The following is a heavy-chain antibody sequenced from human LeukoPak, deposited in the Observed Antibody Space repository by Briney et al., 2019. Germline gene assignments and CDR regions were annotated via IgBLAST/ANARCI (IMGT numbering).Heavy chain of an antibody. CDR1: GFTVISSY. D-gene: IGHD3-22*01. V-gene: IGHV3-66*01. CDR3: ARLGYCYDGTGYYYLSY. J-gene: IGHJ4*02. CDR2: IYSGSST. Sequence: GGSLRLSCAASGFTVISSYMSWVRQSPGKGLDWVAAIYSGSSTYYADSVKGRFTISRDSSRNTLYLQMNSLRAEDTAVYYCARLGYCYDGTGYYYLSYWGQGTLVTVSS.